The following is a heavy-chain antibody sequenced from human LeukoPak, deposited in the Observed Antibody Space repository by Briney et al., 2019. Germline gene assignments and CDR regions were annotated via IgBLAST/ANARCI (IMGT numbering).Heavy chain of an antibody. Sequence: SVTVSCKASGGTFSSYAISWVRQAPGQGLEWMGGIIPIFGTANYAQKFQGRVTITADESTSTAYMELSSLRSEDTAVYYCARDPPYYYDSSGYGAQNWGQGTLVTVSS. J-gene: IGHJ4*02. CDR3: ARDPPYYYDSSGYGAQN. CDR1: GGTFSSYA. CDR2: IIPIFGTA. D-gene: IGHD3-22*01. V-gene: IGHV1-69*13.